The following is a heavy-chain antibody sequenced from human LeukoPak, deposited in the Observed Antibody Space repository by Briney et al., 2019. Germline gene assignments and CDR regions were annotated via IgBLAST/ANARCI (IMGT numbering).Heavy chain of an antibody. CDR1: GGSISSYY. CDR3: ATGWYGDGDY. V-gene: IGHV4-59*01. D-gene: IGHD6-19*01. Sequence: KPSGTLSLTCTVSGGSISSYYWSWIRQPPGKGLEWIGYTHYSGTTTYNPSLKSRVPLSIDTSKSQFSLKLNSVTAADTAVYYCATGWYGDGDYWGQGILVTVSS. CDR2: THYSGTT. J-gene: IGHJ4*02.